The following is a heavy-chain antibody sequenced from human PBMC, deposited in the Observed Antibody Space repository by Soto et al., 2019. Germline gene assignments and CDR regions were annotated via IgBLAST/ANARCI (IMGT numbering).Heavy chain of an antibody. V-gene: IGHV4-4*02. Sequence: QVQLQESGPGLVKPSGTLSLTCAVSGVSISSSQWWSWVRQPPGRGLEWIGEIYHNEHTNYNPSLRSRLTMSLDKSKNQVSLKLSSVTAADTATYYCGRTKDFFYGVDVWGQGTTFTVSS. CDR1: GVSISSSQW. CDR2: IYHNEHT. CDR3: GRTKDFFYGVDV. J-gene: IGHJ6*02.